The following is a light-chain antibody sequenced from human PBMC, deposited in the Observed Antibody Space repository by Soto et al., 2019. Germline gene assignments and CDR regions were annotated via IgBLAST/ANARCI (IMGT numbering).Light chain of an antibody. CDR1: QRGVYSSNSKNY. V-gene: IGKV4-1*01. Sequence: IVMTQSPDSLAVSLGERATINCSSSQRGVYSSNSKNYLAWYQQKPGQPPKLLIYWASTRESGVPDRFSGSGSGTDFTLTISSLQAEDVAVYYCQQYYSTPTWTFGQGTKVDIK. CDR2: WAS. CDR3: QQYYSTPTWT. J-gene: IGKJ1*01.